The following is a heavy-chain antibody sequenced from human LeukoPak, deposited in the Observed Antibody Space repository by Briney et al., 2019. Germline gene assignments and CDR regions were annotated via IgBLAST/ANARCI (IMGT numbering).Heavy chain of an antibody. CDR3: AKYLALNYYFDY. CDR2: ISFDGSVK. CDR1: GFIFSTYG. V-gene: IGHV3-30*18. J-gene: IGHJ4*02. Sequence: GGSLRLSCAASGFIFSTYGMHWVRQAPGKGLEWEAVISFDGSVKYYIDSVKGRFTISRDNSKNTLYLQMNSLRAEDTAVYYCAKYLALNYYFDYWGQGTLVTVSS.